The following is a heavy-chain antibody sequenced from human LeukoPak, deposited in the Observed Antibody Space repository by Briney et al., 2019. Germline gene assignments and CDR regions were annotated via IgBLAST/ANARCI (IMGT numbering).Heavy chain of an antibody. Sequence: SETLSLTCPVSGGSISSYYWSWIRQPAGKGLEWIGRIYTSGSTNYNPSLKSRVTMSVDTSKNQFSLKLSSVTAADTAVYYCAREVVCSSTSCLAFDYWGQGTLVTVSS. CDR2: IYTSGST. V-gene: IGHV4-4*07. J-gene: IGHJ4*02. D-gene: IGHD2-2*01. CDR1: GGSISSYY. CDR3: AREVVCSSTSCLAFDY.